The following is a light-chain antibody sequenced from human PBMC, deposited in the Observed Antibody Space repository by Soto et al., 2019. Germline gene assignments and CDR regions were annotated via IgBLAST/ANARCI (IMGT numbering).Light chain of an antibody. CDR3: QQYNNWPKM. Sequence: EIVMTQSPATLSLSPGERATLSCRASQRVSYNLAWYQQKPGQAPRLLIYRASTRATDIPARFSGSGSGTEFTLTISSLQSEDFAVYYCQQYNNWPKMFGQGTKVDI. CDR1: QRVSYN. CDR2: RAS. V-gene: IGKV3-15*01. J-gene: IGKJ1*01.